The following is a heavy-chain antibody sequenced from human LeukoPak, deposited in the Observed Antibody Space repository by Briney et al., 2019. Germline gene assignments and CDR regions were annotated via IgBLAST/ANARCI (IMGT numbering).Heavy chain of an antibody. J-gene: IGHJ4*02. Sequence: PGGSLRLSCAASGFTFSNFWMHWVRQAPGKGLVWVALIYGDGSFTRYADSVKGRFTISRDNARNSLYLEMNSLRDEDTAVYYCARDLAWGAYWGQGTLVTVSS. CDR3: ARDLAWGAY. CDR1: GFTFSNFW. D-gene: IGHD4/OR15-4a*01. V-gene: IGHV3-74*01. CDR2: IYGDGSFT.